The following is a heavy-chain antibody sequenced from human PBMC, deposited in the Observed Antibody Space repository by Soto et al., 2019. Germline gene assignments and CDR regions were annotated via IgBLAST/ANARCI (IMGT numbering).Heavy chain of an antibody. V-gene: IGHV1-2*02. CDR3: ARLQWQNFDL. J-gene: IGHJ4*02. D-gene: IGHD6-19*01. CDR1: GYLFTAYY. CDR2: ISPNSGSA. Sequence: ASVKVSCKVSGYLFTAYYIHWVRQAPGQGLEWVGWISPNSGSAKSAQSLQGRVTLTRDTTISTAYMELTGLRSDDTDVYYCARLQWQNFDLWGQGTLVTVCS.